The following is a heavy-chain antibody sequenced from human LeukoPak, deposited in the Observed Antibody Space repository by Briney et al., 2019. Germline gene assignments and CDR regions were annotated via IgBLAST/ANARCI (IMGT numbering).Heavy chain of an antibody. CDR1: GFTFSSYG. V-gene: IGHV3-30*18. J-gene: IGHJ4*02. Sequence: GGSLRLSCAASGFTFSSYGMHWVRQAPGKGLEWVAVISYDVSNKYYADSVKGRFTISRDNSKNTLYLQMNSLRAEDTAVYYCAKDPLRGYSSGWPYYFDYWGQGTLVTVSS. CDR2: ISYDVSNK. CDR3: AKDPLRGYSSGWPYYFDY. D-gene: IGHD6-19*01.